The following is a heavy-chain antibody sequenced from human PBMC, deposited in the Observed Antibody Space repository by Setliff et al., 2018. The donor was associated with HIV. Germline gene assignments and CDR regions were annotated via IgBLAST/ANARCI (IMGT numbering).Heavy chain of an antibody. D-gene: IGHD6-19*01. CDR1: GFTFSTYR. Sequence: PGGSLRLSCAASGFTFSTYRMNWVHQAPGKGLEWVSSISSSSSYIYYADSLKGRFTISRDNAKNSLYLQMNSLRAEDTAVYYCARAVHSGWYYFDYWGQGTLVTVSS. CDR2: ISSSSSYI. CDR3: ARAVHSGWYYFDY. J-gene: IGHJ4*02. V-gene: IGHV3-21*01.